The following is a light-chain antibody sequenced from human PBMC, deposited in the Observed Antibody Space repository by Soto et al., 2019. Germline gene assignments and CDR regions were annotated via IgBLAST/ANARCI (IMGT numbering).Light chain of an antibody. Sequence: QSVLTQPPSVSVAPGQKVTISCSGSSSNIGNNYVSWYQQLPGTAPKLLIYDNNKRPSGIPDRFSGSKSGTSATLGITGLQTGDEADYYCGTWDSSLPWVFGGGTKLTVL. CDR2: DNN. CDR3: GTWDSSLPWV. J-gene: IGLJ3*02. V-gene: IGLV1-51*01. CDR1: SSNIGNNY.